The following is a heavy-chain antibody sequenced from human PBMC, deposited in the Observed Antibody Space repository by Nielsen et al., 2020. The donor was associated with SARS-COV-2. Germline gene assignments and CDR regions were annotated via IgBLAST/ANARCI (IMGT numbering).Heavy chain of an antibody. CDR3: ARGRRSATLDY. V-gene: IGHV1-46*01. CDR1: GYTFTDYD. D-gene: IGHD2-15*01. Sequence: ASVKVSCKASGYTFTDYDPNWVRQAAGQGLEWMGIINPSGGSTSYAQKFQGRVTMTRDTSTSTVYMDLSSLRSEDTAVYYCARGRRSATLDYWGQGTLVTVSS. CDR2: INPSGGST. J-gene: IGHJ4*02.